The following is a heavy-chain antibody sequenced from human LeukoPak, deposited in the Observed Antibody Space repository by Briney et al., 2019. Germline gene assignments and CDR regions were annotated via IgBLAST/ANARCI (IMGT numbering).Heavy chain of an antibody. CDR3: TTDWVGARPFDY. V-gene: IGHV3-15*01. Sequence: GGSLRLSCAASGFTFSDYYMSWIRQAPGKGLEWVGRIKSKTDGGTTDYAAPVKGRFTISRDDSKNTLYLQMNSLKTEDTAVYYCTTDWVGARPFDYWGQGTLVTVSS. J-gene: IGHJ4*02. D-gene: IGHD1-26*01. CDR1: GFTFSDYY. CDR2: IKSKTDGGTT.